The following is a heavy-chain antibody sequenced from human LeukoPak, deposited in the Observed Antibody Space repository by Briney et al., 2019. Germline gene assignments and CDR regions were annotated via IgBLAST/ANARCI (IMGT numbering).Heavy chain of an antibody. J-gene: IGHJ6*04. CDR2: IYTSGST. Sequence: SETLSLTCTVSGGSISGYYWSWIRQPPGKGLEWIGYIYTSGSTNYNPSLKSRVTISVDTSKNQFSLKLSSATAADTAVYYCASTYYDFWSGSDVWGKGTTVTVSS. CDR3: ASTYYDFWSGSDV. D-gene: IGHD3-3*01. CDR1: GGSISGYY. V-gene: IGHV4-4*09.